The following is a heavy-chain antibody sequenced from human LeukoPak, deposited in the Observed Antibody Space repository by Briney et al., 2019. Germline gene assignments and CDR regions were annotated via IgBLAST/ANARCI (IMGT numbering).Heavy chain of an antibody. J-gene: IGHJ4*02. V-gene: IGHV3-73*01. CDR1: GFTFSGSA. Sequence: PGGSLRLSCAASGFTFSGSAMHWARQASGKGLEWVGRIRSKANSYATAYAASVKGRFTISRDDSKNTAYLQMNSLKTEDTAVYYCTRLGNYDSSGYYYYWGQGTLVTVSS. D-gene: IGHD3-22*01. CDR3: TRLGNYDSSGYYYY. CDR2: IRSKANSYAT.